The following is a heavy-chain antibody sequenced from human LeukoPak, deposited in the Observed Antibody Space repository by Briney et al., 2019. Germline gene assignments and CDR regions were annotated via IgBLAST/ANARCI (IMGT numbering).Heavy chain of an antibody. Sequence: GRSLRLSCAASRFTFSSYGMHWVRQAPGKGLEWVAFIRYDGSNKYYADPVKGRFTISRDNAKNSLYLQMNSLRAEDTAVYYCARGGGAFDIWGQGTMVTVSS. CDR2: IRYDGSNK. D-gene: IGHD2-15*01. J-gene: IGHJ3*02. V-gene: IGHV3-33*01. CDR1: RFTFSSYG. CDR3: ARGGGAFDI.